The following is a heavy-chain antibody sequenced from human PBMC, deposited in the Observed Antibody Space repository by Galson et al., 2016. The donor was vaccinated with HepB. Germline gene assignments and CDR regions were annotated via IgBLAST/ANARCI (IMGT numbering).Heavy chain of an antibody. D-gene: IGHD6-19*01. V-gene: IGHV3-13*01. CDR1: GFAFNRYD. CDR2: IGTNGDT. Sequence: SLRLSCAASGFAFNRYDMHWVRQVRGKGLEWVSLIGTNGDTYYAVSVKGRFTTSRKDAENSLYLQMNSLTVGDTAIYYCVRDYRAVAGYSNQCMDVWGQGTTVTVSS. J-gene: IGHJ6*02. CDR3: VRDYRAVAGYSNQCMDV.